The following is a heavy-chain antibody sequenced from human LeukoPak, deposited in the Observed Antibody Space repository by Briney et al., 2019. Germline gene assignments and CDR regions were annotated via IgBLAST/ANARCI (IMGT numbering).Heavy chain of an antibody. CDR1: GYTFTGYY. J-gene: IGHJ6*03. D-gene: IGHD6-13*01. CDR2: MHPNSGNT. Sequence: VASVKVSCKASGYTFTGYYMHWVRQAPGQGLEWMGWMHPNSGNTGYAQKFQGRVTMTRNTSISTAYMELSSLRSEDTAVYYCARVESSSWYRYYYMDVWGKGTTVTVSS. CDR3: ARVESSSWYRYYYMDV. V-gene: IGHV1-8*02.